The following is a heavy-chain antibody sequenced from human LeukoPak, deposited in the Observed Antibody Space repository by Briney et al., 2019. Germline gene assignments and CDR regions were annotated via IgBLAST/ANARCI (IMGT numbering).Heavy chain of an antibody. V-gene: IGHV1-69*13. CDR1: GGTFSSYA. Sequence: ASVTVSCKASGGTFSSYAISWVRQAPGQGLEWMGGIIPIFGTANYAQKFQGRVTITADESTSTAYMELSSLRSEDTAVYYCARGRPSYGSMDFDYWGQGTLVTVSS. J-gene: IGHJ4*02. D-gene: IGHD3-10*01. CDR2: IIPIFGTA. CDR3: ARGRPSYGSMDFDY.